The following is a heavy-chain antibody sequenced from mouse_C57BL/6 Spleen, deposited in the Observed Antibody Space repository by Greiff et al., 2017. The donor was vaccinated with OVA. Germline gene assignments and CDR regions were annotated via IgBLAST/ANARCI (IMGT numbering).Heavy chain of an antibody. Sequence: EVQLQQPGPELVKPGASVKISCKASGYTFTDYYMNWVKQSHGKSLEWIGDINPNNGGTSYNQKFKGKATLTVDKSSSTAYMELRSLTSEDSAVDFYARNYGRANFDYWGQGTTLTVSS. V-gene: IGHV1-26*01. CDR1: GYTFTDYY. CDR3: ARNYGRANFDY. CDR2: INPNNGGT. J-gene: IGHJ2*01. D-gene: IGHD1-1*01.